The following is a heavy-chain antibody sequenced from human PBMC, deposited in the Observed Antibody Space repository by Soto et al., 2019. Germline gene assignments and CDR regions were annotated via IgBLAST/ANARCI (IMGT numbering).Heavy chain of an antibody. CDR1: GGTFSSYA. CDR3: ARDEGGYSYGGFDY. J-gene: IGHJ4*02. Sequence: QVQLVQSGAEVKKPGSSVKVSCKASGGTFSSYAISWVRQAPGQGLEWMGGIIPIFGTANYAQKFQGRVTITADESTSTDYMELSSLRSEDTAVYYCARDEGGYSYGGFDYWGQGTLVTVSS. V-gene: IGHV1-69*01. D-gene: IGHD5-18*01. CDR2: IIPIFGTA.